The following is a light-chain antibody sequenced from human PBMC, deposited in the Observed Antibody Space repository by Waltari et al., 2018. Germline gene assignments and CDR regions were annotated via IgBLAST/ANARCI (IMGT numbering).Light chain of an antibody. V-gene: IGKV3-11*01. CDR3: QQRVTWPLT. CDR2: DTF. Sequence: EIVLTPSPATLSLSPGEGATLSCRASQSISIYLGWYQHKPGQAPRLLINDTFNRATGIPARFTGSGSGTDFSLTISSLEPEDFAVYYCQQRVTWPLTFGGGTKVEIK. CDR1: QSISIY. J-gene: IGKJ4*01.